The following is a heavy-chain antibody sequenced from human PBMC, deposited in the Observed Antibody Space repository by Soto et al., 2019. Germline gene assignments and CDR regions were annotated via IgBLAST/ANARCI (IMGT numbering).Heavy chain of an antibody. CDR1: GFSLSTSGMC. CDR3: ARILPYYYDSSGYYGGYFAY. Sequence: SGPTLLNPTQTLTLTCTFSGFSLSTSGMCVSWIRQPPGKALEWLALIDWDDDKYYSTSLKTRLTISKDTSKNQVVLTMTNMDPVDTATYYCARILPYYYDSSGYYGGYFAYWGQGTLVTVCS. J-gene: IGHJ4*02. D-gene: IGHD3-22*01. V-gene: IGHV2-70*01. CDR2: IDWDDDK.